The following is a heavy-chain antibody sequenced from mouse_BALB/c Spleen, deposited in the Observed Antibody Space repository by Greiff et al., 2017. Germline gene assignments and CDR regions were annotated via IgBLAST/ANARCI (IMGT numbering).Heavy chain of an antibody. D-gene: IGHD2-1*01. CDR2: ISDGGSYT. Sequence: EVMLVESGGGLVKPGGSLKLSCAASGFTFSDYYMYWVRQTPEKRLEWVATISDGGSYTYYPDSVKGRFTISRDNAKNNLYLQMSSLKSEDTAMYYCARVGNYEDYAMDYWGQGTSVTVSS. CDR3: ARVGNYEDYAMDY. V-gene: IGHV5-4*02. CDR1: GFTFSDYY. J-gene: IGHJ4*01.